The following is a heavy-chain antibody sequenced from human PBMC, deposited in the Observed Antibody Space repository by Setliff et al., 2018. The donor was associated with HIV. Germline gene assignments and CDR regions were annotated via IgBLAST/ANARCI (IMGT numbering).Heavy chain of an antibody. CDR2: ISTYNGNT. D-gene: IGHD5-12*01. V-gene: IGHV1-18*04. Sequence: ASVKVSCKSSGYTFTGSFMHWVRQAPGQGLEWMGWISTYNGNTNYAQKLQGRVTTTEDTSTDTAYMELSSLRPEDTAVYYCATRIRDGHRGYGYFDFWGQGTLVTVSS. CDR3: ATRIRDGHRGYGYFDF. J-gene: IGHJ4*02. CDR1: GYTFTGSF.